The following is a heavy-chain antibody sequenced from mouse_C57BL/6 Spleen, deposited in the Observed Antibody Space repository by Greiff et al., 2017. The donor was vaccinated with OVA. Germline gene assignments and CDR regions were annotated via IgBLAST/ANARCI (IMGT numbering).Heavy chain of an antibody. CDR1: GYNFTSYW. Sequence: QVQLQQPGAELVKPGASVKLSCKASGYNFTSYWMQWVKQRPGQGLEWIGEIDPSDSYTNYNQKFKGKATLTVDTSSSTAYMQLSSLTSEDSAVYYCARKALDSSGYRYFDYWGQGTTLTVSS. CDR3: ARKALDSSGYRYFDY. CDR2: IDPSDSYT. V-gene: IGHV1-50*01. D-gene: IGHD3-2*02. J-gene: IGHJ2*01.